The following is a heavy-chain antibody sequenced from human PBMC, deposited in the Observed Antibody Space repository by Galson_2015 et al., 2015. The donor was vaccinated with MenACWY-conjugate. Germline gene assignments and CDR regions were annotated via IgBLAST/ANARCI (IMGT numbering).Heavy chain of an antibody. CDR3: ASQGIAVAGVIDY. V-gene: IGHV6-1*01. CDR1: GDSVSSNSAA. D-gene: IGHD6-19*01. CDR2: TYYRSKWYK. J-gene: IGHJ4*02. Sequence: CAISGDSVSSNSAAWNWIRQSPSRGLEWLGRTYYRSKWYKYYAASVKSRMTINVDTSKNQFSLQLNSVTPEDTAMYYCASQGIAVAGVIDYGGQGILVTVSS.